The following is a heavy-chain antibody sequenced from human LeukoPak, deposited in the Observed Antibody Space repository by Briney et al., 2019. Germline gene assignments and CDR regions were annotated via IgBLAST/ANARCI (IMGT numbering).Heavy chain of an antibody. CDR2: ISAYNGNT. J-gene: IGHJ4*02. CDR3: ARDIPTSYSSGWYQFDY. Sequence: ASVKVSCKASGYTFTGYYMHWVRQAPGQGLEWMGWISAYNGNTNYAQKLQGRVTMTTDTSTSTAYMELRSLRSDDTAVYYCARDIPTSYSSGWYQFDYWGQGTPVTVSS. V-gene: IGHV1-18*04. D-gene: IGHD6-19*01. CDR1: GYTFTGYY.